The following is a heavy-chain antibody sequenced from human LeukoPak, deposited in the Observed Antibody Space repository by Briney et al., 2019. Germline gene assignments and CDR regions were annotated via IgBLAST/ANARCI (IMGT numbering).Heavy chain of an antibody. CDR2: INPNSGGT. D-gene: IGHD6-19*01. CDR1: GYTFTGYY. CDR3: ARDFRIGSSGLSQSH. V-gene: IGHV1-2*02. J-gene: IGHJ4*02. Sequence: ASVKVSCKASGYTFTGYYMHWVRQAPGQGLEWMGWINPNSGGTNYAQKFQGRVTMTRDTSISTAYMELSRLRSDDTAVYYCARDFRIGSSGLSQSHWGQGTLVTVSS.